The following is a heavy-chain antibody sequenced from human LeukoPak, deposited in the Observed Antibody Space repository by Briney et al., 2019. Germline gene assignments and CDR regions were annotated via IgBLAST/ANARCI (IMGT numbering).Heavy chain of an antibody. Sequence: PGGSLRLSCVASGFTLSSYAMSWVRQAPGKGLEWVSSIRSGGGTTHYADSVKGRFTISRDNSKNTLFLQMNSLRAEDTAVYYCAKRSQYCFDCWGQGTLVTVSS. D-gene: IGHD3-10*01. J-gene: IGHJ4*02. CDR3: AKRSQYCFDC. CDR2: IRSGGGTT. CDR1: GFTLSSYA. V-gene: IGHV3-23*01.